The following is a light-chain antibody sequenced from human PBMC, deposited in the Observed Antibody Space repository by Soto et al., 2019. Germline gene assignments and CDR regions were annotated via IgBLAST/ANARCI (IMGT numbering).Light chain of an antibody. CDR2: GAS. J-gene: IGKJ1*01. Sequence: EIVLTQSPGNLSLSPGERATLSCRASQSVRSTYLAWYQQKPGQAPRILIYGASNRATGIPDRFSVSGSGTDFTLTISILEPEDFAVYYCQQYGGSRWTFGQGTRVHI. V-gene: IGKV3-20*01. CDR3: QQYGGSRWT. CDR1: QSVRSTY.